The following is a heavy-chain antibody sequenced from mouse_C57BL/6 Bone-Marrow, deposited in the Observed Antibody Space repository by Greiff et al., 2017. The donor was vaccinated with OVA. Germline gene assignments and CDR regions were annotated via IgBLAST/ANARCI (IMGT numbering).Heavy chain of an antibody. Sequence: QVQLQQSGPELVKPGASVKISCKASGYAFSSYWMNWVKQRPGQGLEWIGRIYPGDGDTNYNGKFKGKATLTADKSSSTAYMQLSSLTSEDSAVYFCARWGYYGSSLWGQGTLVTVSA. D-gene: IGHD1-1*01. CDR2: IYPGDGDT. CDR3: ARWGYYGSSL. V-gene: IGHV1-82*01. CDR1: GYAFSSYW. J-gene: IGHJ3*01.